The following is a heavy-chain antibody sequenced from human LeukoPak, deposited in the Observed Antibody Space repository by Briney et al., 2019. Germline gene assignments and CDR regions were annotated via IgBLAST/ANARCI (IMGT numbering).Heavy chain of an antibody. D-gene: IGHD6-13*01. J-gene: IGHJ6*03. CDR2: ISSSGSTI. CDR3: AKDGSSSSWYRTYYYYYMDV. CDR1: GFTFSSYE. Sequence: GGSLRLSCAASGFTFSSYEMDWVRQAPGKGLEWVSYISSSGSTIYYADSVKGRFTISRDNAKNSLYLQMNSLRAEDTALYYCAKDGSSSSWYRTYYYYYMDVWGKGTTVTVSS. V-gene: IGHV3-48*03.